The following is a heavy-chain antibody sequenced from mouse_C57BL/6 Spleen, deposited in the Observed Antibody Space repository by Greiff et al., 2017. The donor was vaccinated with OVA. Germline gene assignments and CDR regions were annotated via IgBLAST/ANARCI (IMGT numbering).Heavy chain of an antibody. V-gene: IGHV1-61*01. Sequence: QVQLQQPGAELVRPGSSVKLSCKASGYTFTSYWMDWVKQRPGQGLEWIGNIYPSDSETHYNQQFKDKATLTVDKSSSTAYMQLSSLTSEDSAVYYCARGADAMDYWGQGTSVTVSS. CDR3: ARGADAMDY. D-gene: IGHD3-3*01. CDR1: GYTFTSYW. CDR2: IYPSDSET. J-gene: IGHJ4*01.